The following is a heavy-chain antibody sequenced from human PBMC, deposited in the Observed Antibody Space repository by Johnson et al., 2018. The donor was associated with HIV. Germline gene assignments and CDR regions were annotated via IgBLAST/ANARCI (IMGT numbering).Heavy chain of an antibody. CDR1: GFTFSNAW. D-gene: IGHD7-27*01. V-gene: IGHV3-30*18. CDR3: VKDQTWGKEEGAYDI. CDR2: ISYDGSNK. Sequence: QMQLVESGGGLVKPGGSLRLSCAASGFTFSNAWMSWVRQAPGKGLEWVAVISYDGSNKYYADSVKGRFTISRDNSKNTLYLQMNSLRAEDTAVYYCVKDQTWGKEEGAYDIWGQGTMVTVSS. J-gene: IGHJ3*02.